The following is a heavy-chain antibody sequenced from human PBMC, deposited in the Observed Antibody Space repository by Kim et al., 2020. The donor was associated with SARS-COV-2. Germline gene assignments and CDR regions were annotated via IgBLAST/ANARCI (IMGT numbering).Heavy chain of an antibody. CDR2: IYYSGNT. D-gene: IGHD6-19*01. J-gene: IGHJ5*02. CDR3: ARDKSVAGRRWFGP. Sequence: SETLSLTCTVSGGSISSSTYYWGWIRQPPGKGLEWIGSIYYSGNTYYNPSLKSRVTISVDTSKNHLSLNLSSVTAADTAAYYCARDKSVAGRRWFGPGG. CDR1: GGSISSSTYY. V-gene: IGHV4-39*02.